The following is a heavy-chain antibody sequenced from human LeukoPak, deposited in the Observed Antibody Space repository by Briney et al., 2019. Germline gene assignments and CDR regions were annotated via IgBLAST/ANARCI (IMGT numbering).Heavy chain of an antibody. V-gene: IGHV1-2*06. J-gene: IGHJ3*02. D-gene: IGHD1-26*01. CDR3: ARVGAQESIDI. Sequence: TSVKVSCKASGYTLTAYYIYWVRQAPGQGLEWMGRINPNSGGTDYAHNFQGRVTMTRDTSISTVYMDLSRLTSDDTAVYYWARVGAQESIDIWGQGTMVTVSS. CDR2: INPNSGGT. CDR1: GYTLTAYY.